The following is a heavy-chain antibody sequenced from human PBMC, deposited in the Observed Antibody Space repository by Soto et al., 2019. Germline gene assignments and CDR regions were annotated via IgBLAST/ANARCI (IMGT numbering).Heavy chain of an antibody. CDR3: ARHEEGDIVVVPSAMSNYYYYMYV. Sequence: PSETLSLTCTVSGGSISSYYWSWIRQPPGKGLEWIGYIYYSGSTNYNPSLKSRVTISVDTSKNQFSLKLSSVTAADTAVYYCARHEEGDIVVVPSAMSNYYYYMYVWGKGTTVTVSS. CDR2: IYYSGST. V-gene: IGHV4-59*08. CDR1: GGSISSYY. D-gene: IGHD2-2*01. J-gene: IGHJ6*03.